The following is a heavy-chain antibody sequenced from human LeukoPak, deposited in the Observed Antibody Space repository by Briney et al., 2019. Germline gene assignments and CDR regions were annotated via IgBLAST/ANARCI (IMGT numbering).Heavy chain of an antibody. J-gene: IGHJ5*02. V-gene: IGHV4-59*08. CDR1: GGSISSYY. D-gene: IGHD3-22*01. Sequence: SETLSLTCTVSGGSISSYYWSWLRQPPGKGLEWIGYIYYRGSTNYNPSLKSRVTISVNTSKNQFSLKLSSVTAADTAVYYCARPRYDSSGYYPGWFDPGGQGPLVTVSS. CDR2: IYYRGST. CDR3: ARPRYDSSGYYPGWFDP.